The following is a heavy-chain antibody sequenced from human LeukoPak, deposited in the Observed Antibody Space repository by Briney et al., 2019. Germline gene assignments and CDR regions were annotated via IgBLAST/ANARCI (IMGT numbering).Heavy chain of an antibody. V-gene: IGHV1-69*05. CDR2: IIPIFGTA. CDR3: ASLGVTMIVI. CDR1: GGTFSSYA. D-gene: IGHD3-22*01. J-gene: IGHJ4*02. Sequence: GASVKVSCKASGGTFSSYAISWVRQAPEQGLEWMGRIIPIFGTANYAQKFQGRVTITTDESTSTACMELSSLRSEDTAVYYCASLGVTMIVIWGQGTLVTVSS.